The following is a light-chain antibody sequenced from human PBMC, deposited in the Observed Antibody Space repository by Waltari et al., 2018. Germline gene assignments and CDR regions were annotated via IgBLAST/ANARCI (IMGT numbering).Light chain of an antibody. J-gene: IGLJ3*02. CDR1: SGHSSNI. V-gene: IGLV4-69*01. Sequence: QLVVTQSPSASASLGATVTLTCTLRSGHSSNIIPWLQQQPEKAPRYLMKVNSDGSHSRGDEIPDRFSGSSSGAERYLTISSLQAEDEADYYCQTGGHGTWVFGGGTKLTVL. CDR3: QTGGHGTWV. CDR2: VNSDGSH.